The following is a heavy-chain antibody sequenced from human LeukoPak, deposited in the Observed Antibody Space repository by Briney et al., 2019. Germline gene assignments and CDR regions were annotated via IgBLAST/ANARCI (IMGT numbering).Heavy chain of an antibody. CDR1: GYSISSGYY. J-gene: IGHJ4*02. Sequence: SETLSLTCTVSGYSISSGYYWGWIRQPPGKGLEWIGSIYHSGSTYYNPSLKSRVTISVDTSKNQFSLKLSSVTAADTAVYYCARVLYDSSGYEGVYYFDYWGQGTLVTVSS. CDR3: ARVLYDSSGYEGVYYFDY. CDR2: IYHSGST. D-gene: IGHD3-22*01. V-gene: IGHV4-38-2*02.